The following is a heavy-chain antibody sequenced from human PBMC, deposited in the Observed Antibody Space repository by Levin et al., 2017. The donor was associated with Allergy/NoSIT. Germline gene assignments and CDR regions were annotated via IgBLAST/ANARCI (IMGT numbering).Heavy chain of an antibody. CDR2: ISYDGSNK. J-gene: IGHJ4*02. V-gene: IGHV3-30*03. Sequence: GGSLRLSCAASGFTFSSYGMHWVRQAPGKGLEWVAVISYDGSNKYYADSVKGRFTISRDNSKNTLYLQMNSLRAEDTAVYYCASPSGSYYNAYVAYWGQGTLVTVSS. D-gene: IGHD3-10*01. CDR1: GFTFSSYG. CDR3: ASPSGSYYNAYVAY.